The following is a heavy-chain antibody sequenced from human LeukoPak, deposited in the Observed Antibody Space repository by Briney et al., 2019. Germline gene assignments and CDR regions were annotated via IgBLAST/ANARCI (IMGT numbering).Heavy chain of an antibody. CDR1: GFTFSSYA. D-gene: IGHD2-15*01. Sequence: PGGSLRLSCAASGFTFSSYAVTWVRQAPGKGLDWVSSISGSGGSTYYADSVKGRFTISRDNSMNTLYLQMNSLRVEDTAIYYCATGKYCSATNCYSRLDSWGQGTLVTVSS. CDR3: ATGKYCSATNCYSRLDS. V-gene: IGHV3-23*01. J-gene: IGHJ4*02. CDR2: ISGSGGST.